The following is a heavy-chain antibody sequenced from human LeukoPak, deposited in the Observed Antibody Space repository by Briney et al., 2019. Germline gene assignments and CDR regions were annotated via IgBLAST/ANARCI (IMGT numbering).Heavy chain of an antibody. CDR1: GFTFSNYA. Sequence: GGSLRLSCAAPGFTFSNYAMSWVRQAPGKGLEWVSAIIVSGGSTYYADSVKGRFTISRDNSKNTLYLQMNSLRAEDTAVYYCARGDSSSWYRWDYYYYMDVWGKGTTVTVSS. V-gene: IGHV3-23*01. D-gene: IGHD6-13*01. CDR3: ARGDSSSWYRWDYYYYMDV. J-gene: IGHJ6*03. CDR2: IIVSGGST.